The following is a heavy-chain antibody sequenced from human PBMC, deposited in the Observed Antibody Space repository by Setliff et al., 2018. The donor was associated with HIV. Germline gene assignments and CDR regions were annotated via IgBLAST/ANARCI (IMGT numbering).Heavy chain of an antibody. Sequence: SETLSLTCTVSGSFINSDYWGWIRQPPGKGLEWIGSIYHTGSTYYNPSLKGRVTISVDTSKNRFSLKLTSLTAADTAVYYCARIDGEAADTNYWGQGTLVTVSS. CDR2: IYHTGST. D-gene: IGHD6-13*01. V-gene: IGHV4-38-2*02. J-gene: IGHJ4*02. CDR3: ARIDGEAADTNY. CDR1: GSFINSDY.